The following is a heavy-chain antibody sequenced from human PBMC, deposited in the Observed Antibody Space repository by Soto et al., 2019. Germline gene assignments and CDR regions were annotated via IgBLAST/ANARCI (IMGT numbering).Heavy chain of an antibody. CDR1: GFTFSSYA. V-gene: IGHV3-23*01. Sequence: EVQLLESGGGLVQPGGSLRLSCAASGFTFSSYAMSWVRQAPGKGLEWVSAISGSGGSTYYADSVKGRFTISRDNSKNPLYLQMNSLRAEDTAVYYCAKDNHGDGYTDPDYWGQGTLVTVSS. D-gene: IGHD5-12*01. CDR2: ISGSGGST. J-gene: IGHJ4*02. CDR3: AKDNHGDGYTDPDY.